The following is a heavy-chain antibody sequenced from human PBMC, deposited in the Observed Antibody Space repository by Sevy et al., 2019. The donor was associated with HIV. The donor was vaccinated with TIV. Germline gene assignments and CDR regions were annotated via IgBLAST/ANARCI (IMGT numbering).Heavy chain of an antibody. D-gene: IGHD3-3*01. CDR2: INHSGST. CDR3: ARGIRITIFEWGKHNWFDP. V-gene: IGHV4-34*01. Sequence: SETLSLTCAVYGGSFSGYYRSWIRQPPGKGLEWIGEINHSGSTNYNPSLKSRVTISVDTSKNQFSLKLSSVTAADTAVYYCARGIRITIFEWGKHNWFDPWGQGTLVTVSS. J-gene: IGHJ5*02. CDR1: GGSFSGYY.